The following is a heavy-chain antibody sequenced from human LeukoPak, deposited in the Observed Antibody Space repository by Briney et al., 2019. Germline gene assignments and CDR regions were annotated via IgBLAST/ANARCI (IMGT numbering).Heavy chain of an antibody. CDR2: ISYDGSNK. CDR1: GFTFSSYA. J-gene: IGHJ4*02. CDR3: ATLTGGDY. D-gene: IGHD1-26*01. Sequence: PGGSLRLSCAASGFTFSSYAMHWVRQAPGKGLEWVAVISYDGSNKYYADSVKGRFTISRDNSKNTPYLQMNSLRAEDTAVYYCATLTGGDYWGQGTLVTVSS. V-gene: IGHV3-30*03.